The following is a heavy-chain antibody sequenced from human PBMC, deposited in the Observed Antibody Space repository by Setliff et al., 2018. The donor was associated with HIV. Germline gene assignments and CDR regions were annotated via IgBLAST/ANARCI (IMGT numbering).Heavy chain of an antibody. CDR2: IYHSGTT. CDR1: GYSISSGYY. J-gene: IGHJ4*02. Sequence: SETLSLTCAVSGYSISSGYYWGWIRQPPGKGLEWVGSIYHSGTTYYNPSLKSRVTLSVDTSKNQFSLKLSSVTAADTAVYYCARGPYDYFDYWGQGTLVTVSS. V-gene: IGHV4-38-2*01. CDR3: ARGPYDYFDY. D-gene: IGHD4-17*01.